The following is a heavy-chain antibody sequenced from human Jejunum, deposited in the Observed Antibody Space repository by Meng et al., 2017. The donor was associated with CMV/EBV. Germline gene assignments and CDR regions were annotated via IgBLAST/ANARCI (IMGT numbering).Heavy chain of an antibody. Sequence: GFSFLDYALHWLRQVPGKGPEWVSGISWNSMSDGYADSVKGRFTISRDNAKNSVFLQMNRLTSEDTALYYCAKARGSYYGGDTLDMWGQGTLVTVSS. V-gene: IGHV3-9*01. CDR2: ISWNSMSD. D-gene: IGHD3-10*01. CDR3: AKARGSYYGGDTLDM. CDR1: GFSFLDYA. J-gene: IGHJ3*02.